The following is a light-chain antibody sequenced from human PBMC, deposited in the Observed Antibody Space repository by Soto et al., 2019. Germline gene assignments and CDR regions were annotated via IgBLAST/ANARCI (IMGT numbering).Light chain of an antibody. Sequence: QSVLTQPPSVSGAPGQRVTISCTGSSSNTGAGYDVHWYQQFPGTAPKLLIYSNSNRPSGVPDRFSGSKSGTSASLAITGIQAEDEADYYCQSCDSGLRGTIFGGGTKLTVL. CDR1: SSNTGAGYD. CDR3: QSCDSGLRGTI. J-gene: IGLJ2*01. CDR2: SNS. V-gene: IGLV1-40*01.